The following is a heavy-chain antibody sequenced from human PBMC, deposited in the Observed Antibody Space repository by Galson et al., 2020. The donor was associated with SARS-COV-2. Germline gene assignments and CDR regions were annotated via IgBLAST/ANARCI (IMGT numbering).Heavy chain of an antibody. CDR2: IYYSGST. CDR1: GGTISSSSYY. V-gene: IGHV4-39*07. J-gene: IGHJ5*02. Sequence: SETLSLTCTVSGGTISSSSYYWGWIRQPPGKGLEWIGSIYYSGSTYYNPSLKSRVTISVDTSKNQFSLKLSSVTAADTAVYYCARIHLEPLYSSSWYVWFDPWGQGTLVTVSS. CDR3: ARIHLEPLYSSSWYVWFDP. D-gene: IGHD6-13*01.